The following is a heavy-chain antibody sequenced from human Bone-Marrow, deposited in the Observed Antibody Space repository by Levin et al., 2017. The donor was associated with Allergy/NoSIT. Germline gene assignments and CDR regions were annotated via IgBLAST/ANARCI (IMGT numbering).Heavy chain of an antibody. CDR3: ARDRVRIAAAGTYYYYGMDG. CDR1: GFTFSSYS. CDR2: ISSSSSYI. V-gene: IGHV3-21*01. Sequence: GESLKISCAASGFTFSSYSMNWVRQAPGKGLEWVSSISSSSSYIYYADSVKGRFTISRDNAKNSLYLQMNSLRAEDTAVYYCARDRVRIAAAGTYYYYGMDGWGQGTTVTVSS. J-gene: IGHJ6*02. D-gene: IGHD6-13*01.